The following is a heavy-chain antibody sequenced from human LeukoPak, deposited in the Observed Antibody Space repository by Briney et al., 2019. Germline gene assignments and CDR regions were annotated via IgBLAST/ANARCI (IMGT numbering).Heavy chain of an antibody. CDR1: GYIFTDYA. J-gene: IGHJ5*02. Sequence: ASVKVSCKASGYIFTDYAMNWVRQAPGQGLEWMGWISTKTGNPTYGQGFTGRFVFSLDTSVSTAYLQISSLQTDDTAVYYCAKDKQLFWFDPWGQGTLVTVSS. CDR3: AKDKQLFWFDP. D-gene: IGHD5-24*01. CDR2: ISTKTGNP. V-gene: IGHV7-4-1*02.